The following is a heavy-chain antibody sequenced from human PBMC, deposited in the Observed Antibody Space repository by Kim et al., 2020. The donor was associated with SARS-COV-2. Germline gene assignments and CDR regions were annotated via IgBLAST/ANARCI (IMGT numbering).Heavy chain of an antibody. J-gene: IGHJ4*02. CDR3: AKGWGFDN. V-gene: IGHV3-7*01. D-gene: IGHD3-16*01. Sequence: DASDESYADTVKARFPISSDNARNSLNLQMNNRRVEDTAVYYCAKGWGFDNWGQGTLVTVSS. CDR2: DASDE.